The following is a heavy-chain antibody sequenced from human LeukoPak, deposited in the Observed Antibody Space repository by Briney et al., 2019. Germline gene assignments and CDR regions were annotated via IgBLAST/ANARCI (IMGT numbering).Heavy chain of an antibody. CDR2: IKSKTDGGTT. Sequence: GGSLRLSCAASGFTFSNAWMSWVRQAPGKGLEWVCRIKSKTDGGTTDYAAPVKGRFTISRDDSKNTLYLQMNSLKTEDTAVYYCTTDNGRELLWFGELWPNFDYWGQGTLVTVSS. CDR3: TTDNGRELLWFGELWPNFDY. J-gene: IGHJ4*02. V-gene: IGHV3-15*01. D-gene: IGHD3-10*01. CDR1: GFTFSNAW.